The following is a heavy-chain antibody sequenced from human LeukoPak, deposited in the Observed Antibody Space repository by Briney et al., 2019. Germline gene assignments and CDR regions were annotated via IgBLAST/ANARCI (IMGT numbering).Heavy chain of an antibody. CDR2: IWYDGSNI. CDR3: ARAVGAAAGYFDY. Sequence: PGRSLRLSCAASGFTFSNYAMHWVRQAPGKGLGWVAVIWYDGSNIYYAESVKGRFTISRDNSKNTLYLQMNSLRAEDTAVYYCARAVGAAAGYFDYWGQGTLVTVSS. CDR1: GFTFSNYA. V-gene: IGHV3-33*01. D-gene: IGHD6-13*01. J-gene: IGHJ4*02.